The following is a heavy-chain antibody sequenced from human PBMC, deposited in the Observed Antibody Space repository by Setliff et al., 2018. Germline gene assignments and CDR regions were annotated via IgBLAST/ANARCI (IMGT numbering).Heavy chain of an antibody. CDR2: INPNSGGT. V-gene: IGHV1-2*05. Sequence: ASVKVSCKASGYTFTSYAMHWVRQAPGQGLEWMGRINPNSGGTNYAQKFQGRVTMTWDTSISTAYMELSRLRSDDTVVYYCARGGIGFSEITIFGVALYWFDPWGQGTLVTVSS. D-gene: IGHD3-3*01. J-gene: IGHJ5*02. CDR3: ARGGIGFSEITIFGVALYWFDP. CDR1: GYTFTSYA.